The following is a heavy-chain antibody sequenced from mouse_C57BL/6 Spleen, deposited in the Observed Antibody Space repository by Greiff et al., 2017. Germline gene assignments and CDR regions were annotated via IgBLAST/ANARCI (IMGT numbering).Heavy chain of an antibody. Sequence: SGAELVKPGASVKISCKASGYAFSSYWMNWVKQRPGKGLEWIGQIYPGDGDTNYNGKFKGKATLTADKSSSTAYMQLSSLTSEDSAVYFCARKSSGYGFAYWGQGTLVTVSA. CDR2: IYPGDGDT. CDR3: ARKSSGYGFAY. D-gene: IGHD3-2*02. CDR1: GYAFSSYW. J-gene: IGHJ3*01. V-gene: IGHV1-80*01.